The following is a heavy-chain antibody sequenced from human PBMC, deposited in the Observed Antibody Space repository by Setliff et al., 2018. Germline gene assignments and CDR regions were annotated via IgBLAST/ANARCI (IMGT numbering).Heavy chain of an antibody. Sequence: SVKVSCKASGGTFSSYGVTWVRQAPGQGLEWMGGTIPIFGSTNYAQQFQGRVTIITDESTSTAYMELTSLRTEDTAVYYCARDVFSGPGSLLESFDWGQGTLVTVSS. CDR1: GGTFSSYG. D-gene: IGHD3-3*02. CDR2: TIPIFGST. V-gene: IGHV1-69*05. CDR3: ARDVFSGPGSLLESFD. J-gene: IGHJ4*02.